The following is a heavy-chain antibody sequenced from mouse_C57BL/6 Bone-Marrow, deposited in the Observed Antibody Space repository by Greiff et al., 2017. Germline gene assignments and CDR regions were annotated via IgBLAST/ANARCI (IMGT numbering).Heavy chain of an antibody. CDR3: ALFITTVVATDYFDY. Sequence: VQLQQSGAELARPGASVKLSCKASGYTFTSYGISWVKQRTGQGLEWIGEIYPRSGNTYYNEKFKGKATLTADKSSSTAYMELRSLTSEDSAVYFCALFITTVVATDYFDYWGQGTTLTVSS. D-gene: IGHD1-1*01. J-gene: IGHJ2*01. CDR1: GYTFTSYG. V-gene: IGHV1-81*01. CDR2: IYPRSGNT.